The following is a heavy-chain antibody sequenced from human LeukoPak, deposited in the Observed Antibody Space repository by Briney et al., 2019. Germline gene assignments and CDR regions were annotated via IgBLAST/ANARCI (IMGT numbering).Heavy chain of an antibody. J-gene: IGHJ4*02. Sequence: GGSLRLSCAASGFTFSSYEMNWVRQAPGKGLVWVSRINSDGSSTSYADSVKGRFTISRDNAKNTLYLQMNSLRAEDTAVYYCARGSRSTLSGFDYWGQGTLVTVSS. V-gene: IGHV3-74*01. CDR1: GFTFSSYE. CDR3: ARGSRSTLSGFDY. D-gene: IGHD3-10*01. CDR2: INSDGSST.